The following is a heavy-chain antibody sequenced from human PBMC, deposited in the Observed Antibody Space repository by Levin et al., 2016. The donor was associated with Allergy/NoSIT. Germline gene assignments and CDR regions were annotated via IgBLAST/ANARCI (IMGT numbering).Heavy chain of an antibody. J-gene: IGHJ6*02. D-gene: IGHD3-10*01. CDR2: IKSKTDGGTT. CDR3: RTTLHYGSGSYYPYIKYYGMDV. Sequence: VRQAPGKGLEWVGRIKSKTDGGTTDYAAPVKGRFTISRDDSKNTLYLQMNSLKTEDTAVYYCRTTLHYGSGSYYPYIKYYGMDVWGQGTTVTVSS. V-gene: IGHV3-15*01.